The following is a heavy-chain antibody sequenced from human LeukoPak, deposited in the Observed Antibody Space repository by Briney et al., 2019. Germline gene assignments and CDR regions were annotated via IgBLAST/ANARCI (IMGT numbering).Heavy chain of an antibody. CDR3: ARGNDDILTGFYSDD. Sequence: ASVKVSCKASGYTFTGYYMHWVRQAPGQGLEWMGWINPNSGGTNYAQKFQGRVTMTRDTSISTAYMELSRLRSDDTAVYYCARGNDDILTGFYSDDWGQGTLVTVSS. J-gene: IGHJ4*02. CDR2: INPNSGGT. V-gene: IGHV1-2*02. D-gene: IGHD3-9*01. CDR1: GYTFTGYY.